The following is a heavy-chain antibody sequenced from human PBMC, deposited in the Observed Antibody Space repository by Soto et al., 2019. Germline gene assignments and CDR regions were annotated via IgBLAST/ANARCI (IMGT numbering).Heavy chain of an antibody. Sequence: PGGSLRLSCAASGFTFSSYGMHWVRQAPGKGLEWVAVIWYDGSNKYYADSVKGRFTISRDNSKNTLYLQMNSLRAEDTAVYYCARGGPRYGDYVDYWGQGTLVTVSS. V-gene: IGHV3-33*01. CDR3: ARGGPRYGDYVDY. J-gene: IGHJ4*02. D-gene: IGHD4-17*01. CDR2: IWYDGSNK. CDR1: GFTFSSYG.